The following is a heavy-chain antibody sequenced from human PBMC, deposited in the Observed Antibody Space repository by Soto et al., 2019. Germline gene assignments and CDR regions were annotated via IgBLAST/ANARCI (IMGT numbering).Heavy chain of an antibody. CDR3: ARVQIPLFYGMDV. J-gene: IGHJ6*02. CDR1: GGTFSSHI. V-gene: IGHV1-69*02. CDR2: IIPILGVA. Sequence: QVQLVQSGAEVKKPGSSVKVSCKASGGTFSSHIISWVRQAPGQGLEWMGRIIPILGVANYAQKFQGRVTITADKSTNTACMELTSLRSEDTAVFYCARVQIPLFYGMDVWGQGTTVTVSS. D-gene: IGHD2-2*02.